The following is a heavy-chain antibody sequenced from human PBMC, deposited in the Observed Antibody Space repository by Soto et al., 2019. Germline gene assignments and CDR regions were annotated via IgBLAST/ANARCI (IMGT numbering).Heavy chain of an antibody. CDR1: GDTISNYF. D-gene: IGHD3-10*01. CDR3: ARRVKSGSGRRTDYYFDY. CDR2: MSYSGST. V-gene: IGHV4-59*01. J-gene: IGHJ4*02. Sequence: SETLSHTRSLDGDTISNYFRSWMRHHPVELLEWIGYMSYSGSTNYNPSLKSRVTISLDTSKNQFSLKLSSVTAADTAVYYCARRVKSGSGRRTDYYFDYWGQGSMVTGSS.